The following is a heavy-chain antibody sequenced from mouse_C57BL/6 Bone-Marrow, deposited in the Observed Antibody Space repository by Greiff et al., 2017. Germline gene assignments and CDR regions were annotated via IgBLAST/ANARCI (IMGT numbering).Heavy chain of an antibody. CDR2: IDPSDSET. V-gene: IGHV1-52*01. J-gene: IGHJ3*01. CDR3: ARGWYSWFAY. Sequence: QVQLQQPGAELVRPGSSVKLSCKASGYTFTSYWMHWVKQRPIQGLEWIGNIDPSDSETHYNQKFKDKATLTVDTSSSTAYMQLSSLTSEDSAVYYCARGWYSWFAYWGQGTLVTVSA. D-gene: IGHD2-1*01. CDR1: GYTFTSYW.